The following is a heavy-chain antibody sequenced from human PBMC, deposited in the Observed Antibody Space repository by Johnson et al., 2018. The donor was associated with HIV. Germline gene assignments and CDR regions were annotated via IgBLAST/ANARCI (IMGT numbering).Heavy chain of an antibody. CDR1: GFTFDDYG. Sequence: VQLVESGGGVVRPGGSLRLSCAASGFTFDDYGMSWVRRGPGKRLEWVSGIKWSGGSTGYADSVKARFTISRDDARNTLYLQMNSLRVEDTALYYCARDGDDGDEADDTKGAFDIWGQGTMVTVSS. CDR3: ARDGDDGDEADDTKGAFDI. J-gene: IGHJ3*02. CDR2: IKWSGGST. D-gene: IGHD3-9*01. V-gene: IGHV3-20*04.